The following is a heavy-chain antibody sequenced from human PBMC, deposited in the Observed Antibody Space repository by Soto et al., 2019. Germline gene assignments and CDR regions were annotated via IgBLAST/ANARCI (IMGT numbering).Heavy chain of an antibody. CDR2: IGTSAST. V-gene: IGHV3-23*01. CDR1: GFTFSSYS. J-gene: IGHJ4*02. D-gene: IGHD2-2*01. Sequence: DVRLLESGGGWVQPGGSLRLSCAASGFTFSSYSMSWVRQAPGKGLEWVSTIGTSASTYYGDSVRGRFTISRDNSRNKLYLQMNSLRAEDTAVYYCADLSRYCTSSNCDWGQGTLVTVSS. CDR3: ADLSRYCTSSNCD.